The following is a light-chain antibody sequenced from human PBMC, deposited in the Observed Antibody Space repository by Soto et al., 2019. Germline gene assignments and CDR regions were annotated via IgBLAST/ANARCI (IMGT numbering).Light chain of an antibody. CDR1: SSDVGGYNY. CDR2: EVS. CDR3: SSYTSSSTLENV. J-gene: IGLJ1*01. V-gene: IGLV2-14*01. Sequence: ALTQPASVSGSPGQSITISCTGTSSDVGGYNYVSWYQQHPGKAPKLMIYEVSNRPSGVSNRFSGSKSGNTASLTISGLQAEDEADYYCSSYTSSSTLENVFGTGTKVTV.